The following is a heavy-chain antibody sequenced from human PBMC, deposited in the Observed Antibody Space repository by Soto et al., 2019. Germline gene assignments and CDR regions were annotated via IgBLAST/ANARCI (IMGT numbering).Heavy chain of an antibody. D-gene: IGHD2-15*01. CDR3: ARTKCSGGSCYSWPLDY. V-gene: IGHV4-31*03. Sequence: PSETLSLTCTVSGGSITTGGYYWSWIRQLPGKGLEWIGHRYYSESTHYNPSLKSRVSISLDTSKNQFSLKLSFVTAADTAMYYCARTKCSGGSCYSWPLDYWGQGTPVTVSS. CDR2: RYYSEST. J-gene: IGHJ4*02. CDR1: GGSITTGGYY.